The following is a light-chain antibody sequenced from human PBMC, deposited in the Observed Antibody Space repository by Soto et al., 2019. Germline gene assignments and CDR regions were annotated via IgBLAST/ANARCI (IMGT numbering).Light chain of an antibody. J-gene: IGKJ1*01. V-gene: IGKV3-20*01. CDR3: HHYGRSPPSWT. CDR2: DAS. CDR1: QSVGSSY. Sequence: ETVVTQSPGTLSLSPGERATLSCRASQSVGSSYLAWYQQKPDQAPRLLIYDASTRATGIPDIFSGSGSGTDLSLTIIRLEPEDFSVYYCHHYGRSPPSWTCGQGTKVEIK.